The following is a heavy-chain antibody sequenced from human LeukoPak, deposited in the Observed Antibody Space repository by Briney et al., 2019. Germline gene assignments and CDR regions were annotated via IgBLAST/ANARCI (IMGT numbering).Heavy chain of an antibody. CDR1: GFTFSNYW. V-gene: IGHV3-7*03. CDR2: IKREGSEK. J-gene: IGHJ6*02. CDR3: ARDMARIRRIWSDSQFYYAMDV. D-gene: IGHD1-1*01. Sequence: GGSLRLSCAASGFTFSNYWMSWVRQAPGKGLEWVADIKREGSEKHYVDSVKGRFTSSRDNAKNSLYLEMNSLRPEDTALYYCARDMARIRRIWSDSQFYYAMDVWGQGTTVTVSS.